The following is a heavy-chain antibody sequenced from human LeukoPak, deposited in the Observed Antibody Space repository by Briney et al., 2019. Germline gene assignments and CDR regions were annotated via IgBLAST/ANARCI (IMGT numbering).Heavy chain of an antibody. D-gene: IGHD3-16*01. CDR2: INPNSGGT. CDR1: GYTFTRYY. J-gene: IGHJ5*02. V-gene: IGHV1-2*02. CDR3: ARFTPQGYGWGGYNRFDP. Sequence: ASVKVSCKASGYTFTRYYMHWVRQAPGQGLEWMGWINPNSGGTNYAQKFQGRVTMTRDTSISTAYMELSRLRSDDTAVYYCARFTPQGYGWGGYNRFDPWGQGTLVTVSS.